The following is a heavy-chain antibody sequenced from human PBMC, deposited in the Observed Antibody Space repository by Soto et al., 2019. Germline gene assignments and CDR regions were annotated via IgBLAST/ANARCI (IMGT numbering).Heavy chain of an antibody. D-gene: IGHD2-2*01. CDR3: ARDRGRVVVPAGDYYYYGMDV. V-gene: IGHV4-61*01. CDR1: GGSVSSGSYY. CDR2: IYYSGST. J-gene: IGHJ6*02. Sequence: QVQLQESGPGLVKPSETLSLTCTVSGGSVSSGSYYWSWIRQPPGKGLEWIGYIYYSGSTNYNPSLKSRVTISVDTSKNQFSLKLSSVTAADTAVYYCARDRGRVVVPAGDYYYYGMDVWGQGTTVTVSS.